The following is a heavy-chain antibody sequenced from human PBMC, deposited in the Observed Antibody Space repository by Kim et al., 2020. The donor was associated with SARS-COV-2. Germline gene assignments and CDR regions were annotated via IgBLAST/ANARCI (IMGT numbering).Heavy chain of an antibody. J-gene: IGHJ4*02. CDR1: GFTFRTYS. D-gene: IGHD3-10*01. CDR2: ISSSSSTI. CDR3: ARDRGAMASDS. Sequence: GGSLRLSCAASGFTFRTYSMNWVRQAPGKGLEWVSYISSSSSTIYYADSVKGRFTISRDNAKNSLYLQMNSLRAEDTAVYYCARDRGAMASDSWGQGTLVTVSS. V-gene: IGHV3-48*04.